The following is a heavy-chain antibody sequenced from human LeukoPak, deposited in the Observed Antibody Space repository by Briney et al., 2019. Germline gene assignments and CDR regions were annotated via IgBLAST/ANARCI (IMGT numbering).Heavy chain of an antibody. V-gene: IGHV1-3*01. CDR1: GYTFTSYA. CDR3: ARDRGTAMVTAYFDY. CDR2: INAGNGNT. Sequence: ASVKVSCKASGYTFTSYAMHWVRQAPGQRLEWMGWINAGNGNTKYSQKFQGRVTITRDTSASTAYMELSSLRSEDTAVYYCARDRGTAMVTAYFDYWGQGTLVTVSS. J-gene: IGHJ4*02. D-gene: IGHD5-18*01.